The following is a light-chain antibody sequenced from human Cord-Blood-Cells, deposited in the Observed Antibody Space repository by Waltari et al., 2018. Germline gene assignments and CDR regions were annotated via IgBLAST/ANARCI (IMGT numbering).Light chain of an antibody. CDR3: QSYDSSLGNV. V-gene: IGLV1-40*01. J-gene: IGLJ1*01. CDR1: SSNIGAGYD. Sequence: QSVLTQPPSVSGAPGQRVPISCPGSSSNIGAGYDVHWYQNRPGTAPKLLIYGNGNRPAGVPDRFSGSKSGTSASLAITGLQAEDEADYYCQSYDSSLGNVFGTGTKVTVL. CDR2: GNG.